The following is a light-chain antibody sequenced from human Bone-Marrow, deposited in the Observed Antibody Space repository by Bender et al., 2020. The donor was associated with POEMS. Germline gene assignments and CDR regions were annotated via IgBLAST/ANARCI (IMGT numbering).Light chain of an antibody. CDR2: RDN. Sequence: SYELTQPSSVSVSPGQTAKITCSGDKLEDKYVCWYQQKPGQSPVLLIYRDNKRPSGIPERFSGSNSGSTATLTISGTQAMDEADYFCQAWDSSTVVFGGGTKLTVL. CDR1: KLEDKY. CDR3: QAWDSSTVV. J-gene: IGLJ2*01. V-gene: IGLV3-1*01.